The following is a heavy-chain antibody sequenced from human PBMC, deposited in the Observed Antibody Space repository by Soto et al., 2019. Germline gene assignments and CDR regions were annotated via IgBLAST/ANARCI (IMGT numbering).Heavy chain of an antibody. D-gene: IGHD2-8*02. V-gene: IGHV4-34*01. CDR3: ARDKITGLFDY. Sequence: QVQLQQRGAGLFKPSETLSLTCAVYGGSFSGYYWSWIRQPTGTWLVWLGEINHSGSINYNPSIMSLVTISVDMSKNQFSLKLTSVTAADSAVYYCARDKITGLFDYWGQGTLVPVSS. J-gene: IGHJ4*02. CDR2: INHSGSI. CDR1: GGSFSGYY.